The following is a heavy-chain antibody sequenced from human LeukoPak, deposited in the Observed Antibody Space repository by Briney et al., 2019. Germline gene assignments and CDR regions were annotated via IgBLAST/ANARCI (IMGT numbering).Heavy chain of an antibody. J-gene: IGHJ2*01. V-gene: IGHV4-61*02. CDR2: IYTSGST. CDR3: ASAIYGEAWYFDL. CDR1: GGSISSGNYY. D-gene: IGHD4-17*01. Sequence: PSQTLSLTCTVSGGSISSGNYYWRWLRQPAGKGLEWIGRIYTSGSTNYNPSLKSRVTISVDTSKNQFSLKLSSVTAADTAVYYCASAIYGEAWYFDLWGRGTLVTVSS.